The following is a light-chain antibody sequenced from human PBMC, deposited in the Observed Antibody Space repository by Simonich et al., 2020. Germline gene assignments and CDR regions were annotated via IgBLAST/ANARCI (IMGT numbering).Light chain of an antibody. J-gene: IGKJ2*01. CDR2: WAS. V-gene: IGKV4-1*01. CDR3: QQYYSTPYT. CDR1: QSVLYISNNNNY. Sequence: DIVMTQSPDSLAVSLVERATINCKSSQSVLYISNNNNYLAWYQQNPGPPPKLLIYWASTRESGVPDRFSGRGSGTDFTLTCSILQAEDVAVYYCQQYYSTPYTFGQGTKLEIK.